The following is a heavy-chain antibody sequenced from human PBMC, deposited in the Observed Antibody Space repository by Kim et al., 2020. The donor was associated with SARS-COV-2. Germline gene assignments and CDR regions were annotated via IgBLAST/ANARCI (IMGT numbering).Heavy chain of an antibody. D-gene: IGHD3-22*01. CDR2: IYPGDSDT. CDR3: ARRASYYDSSGYYYYFDY. V-gene: IGHV5-51*01. J-gene: IGHJ4*02. Sequence: GESLKISCKGSGYSFTSYWIGWVRQMPGKGLEWMGIIYPGDSDTRYSPSFQGQVTISADKSISTAYLQWSSLRASDTAMYYCARRASYYDSSGYYYYFDYWGQRTLVTVSS. CDR1: GYSFTSYW.